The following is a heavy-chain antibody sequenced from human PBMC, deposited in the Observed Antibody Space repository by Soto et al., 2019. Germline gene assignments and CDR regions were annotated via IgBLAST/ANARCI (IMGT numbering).Heavy chain of an antibody. V-gene: IGHV1-46*03. CDR3: ARGGLGYCSGGSCYEPYYYYYYMDV. CDR1: GYTFTSYY. J-gene: IGHJ6*03. CDR2: INPSGGST. D-gene: IGHD2-15*01. Sequence: GASVKVSCKASGYTFTSYYMHWVRQAPGQGLEGKGIINPSGGSTSYAQKYKGKVTMTRDTSTSTVYMELSSLRSEDTSVYYCARGGLGYCSGGSCYEPYYYYYYMDVWGKGTTVTVSS.